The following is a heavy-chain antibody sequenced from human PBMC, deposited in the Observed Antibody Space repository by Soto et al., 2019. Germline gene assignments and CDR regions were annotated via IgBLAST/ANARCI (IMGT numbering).Heavy chain of an antibody. V-gene: IGHV4-34*01. CDR1: GGSFSGYS. D-gene: IGHD3-10*01. Sequence: SETLSLTCAVSGGSFSGYSWSWIRQPPGKGLEWIGEINHSGSTNYNPSLKSRVTISVDTSKNQFSLKLSSVTAADTAVYYCARVEYYYGSGRKIDPWGQGTLVTVSS. CDR3: ARVEYYYGSGRKIDP. CDR2: INHSGST. J-gene: IGHJ5*02.